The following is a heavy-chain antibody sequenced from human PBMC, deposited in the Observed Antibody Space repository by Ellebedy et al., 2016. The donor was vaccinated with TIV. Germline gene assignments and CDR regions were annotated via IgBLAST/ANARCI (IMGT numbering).Heavy chain of an antibody. CDR2: INQGGSEN. D-gene: IGHD5-12*01. V-gene: IGHV3-7*01. CDR1: GFTFSTYW. Sequence: GESLKISCAASGFTFSTYWMSWVRRAPGKGLEWVANINQGGSENYYVDSVKGRFTTSRDNAKNSLYLQMNSLRAEDTAVYYCARAKSTGYDLMDFWGLGTLVIVSS. J-gene: IGHJ4*02. CDR3: ARAKSTGYDLMDF.